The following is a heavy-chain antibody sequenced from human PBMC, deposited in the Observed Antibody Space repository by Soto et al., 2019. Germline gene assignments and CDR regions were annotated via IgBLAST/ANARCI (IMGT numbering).Heavy chain of an antibody. D-gene: IGHD6-13*01. CDR3: ARDQAAGGTISRYFQD. CDR1: GFTFSSYA. Sequence: GSLRLSCEASGFTFSSYAISWVRQAPGKGLEWVSGISGGGSTTYYADSVKGRFTISRDNSKNTLYLQVNSLRAEDTAVYYCARDQAAGGTISRYFQDWGQGTLVTVSS. CDR2: ISGGGSTT. V-gene: IGHV3-23*01. J-gene: IGHJ1*01.